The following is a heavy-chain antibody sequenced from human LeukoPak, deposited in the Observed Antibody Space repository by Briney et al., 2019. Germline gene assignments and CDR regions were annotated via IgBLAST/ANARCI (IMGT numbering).Heavy chain of an antibody. Sequence: KTSETLSLTCTVSGYSISSGYYWGWIRQPPGKGLEWIGSIYHSGSTYYNPSLKSRVTISVDTSKNQFSLKLSSVTAADTAVYYCARDRYYYGSGSPPFDYWGQGTLVTVSS. D-gene: IGHD3-10*01. J-gene: IGHJ4*02. CDR1: GYSISSGYY. V-gene: IGHV4-38-2*02. CDR2: IYHSGST. CDR3: ARDRYYYGSGSPPFDY.